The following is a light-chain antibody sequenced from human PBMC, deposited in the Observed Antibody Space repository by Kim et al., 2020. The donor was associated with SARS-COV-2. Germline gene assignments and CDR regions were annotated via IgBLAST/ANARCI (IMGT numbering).Light chain of an antibody. CDR2: PAS. Sequence: ASRGDRVNITCRASQDISRSLVWYQQKPGKAPKLLTYPASTLQSEVPSRFSGSGSGTDFTLTIYGLQPDDFATYYCQHLKSYPFAFGPGTKVDIK. V-gene: IGKV1-9*01. J-gene: IGKJ3*01. CDR3: QHLKSYPFA. CDR1: QDISRS.